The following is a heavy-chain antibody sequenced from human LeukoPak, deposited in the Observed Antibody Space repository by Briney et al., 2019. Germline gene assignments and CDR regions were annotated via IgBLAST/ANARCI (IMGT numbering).Heavy chain of an antibody. CDR3: CWGRYGGYFDY. V-gene: IGHV1-8*03. CDR1: GYTFTSYD. CDR2: MNPNSGNT. J-gene: IGHJ4*02. Sequence: GASVKASCKASGYTFTSYDINWVRQATGQGLEWMGWMNPNSGNTGYAQKFQGRVTITRNTSISTAYMELSSLRSEDTAVYCCCWGRYGGYFDYWGQGTLVTVSS. D-gene: IGHD3-9*01.